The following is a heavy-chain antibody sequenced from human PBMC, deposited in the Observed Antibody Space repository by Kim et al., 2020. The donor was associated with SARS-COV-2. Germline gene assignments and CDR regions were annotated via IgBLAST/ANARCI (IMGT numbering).Heavy chain of an antibody. V-gene: IGHV3-33*01. J-gene: IGHJ6*02. CDR1: GFTFRTYG. CDR3: AREVYYGSDTFYTYYFYGMDV. D-gene: IGHD3-10*01. CDR2: IWYDGSKE. Sequence: GGSLRLSCAASGFTFRTYGMHWVRQAPGKGLEWVAVIWYDGSKEYYADSVKGRFTISRDSYENTLYLQMNSLRAEDTAVYYCAREVYYGSDTFYTYYFYGMDVWGPGTTVTVSS.